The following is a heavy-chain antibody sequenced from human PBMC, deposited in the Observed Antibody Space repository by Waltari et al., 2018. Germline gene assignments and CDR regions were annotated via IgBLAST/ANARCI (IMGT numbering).Heavy chain of an antibody. V-gene: IGHV4-38-2*01. J-gene: IGHJ6*02. CDR2: IYHSGST. D-gene: IGHD3-16*02. CDR1: GYSISSGYY. CDR3: ARRRLTYYDYIWGSYRYSGMDV. Sequence: QVQLQESGPGLVKPSETLSLTCAVSGYSISSGYYWGWIRQPPGKGLEWIGSIYHSGSTYYNPSLKSRVTISVDTSKNQFSLKLSSVTAADTAVYYCARRRLTYYDYIWGSYRYSGMDVWGQGTTVTVSS.